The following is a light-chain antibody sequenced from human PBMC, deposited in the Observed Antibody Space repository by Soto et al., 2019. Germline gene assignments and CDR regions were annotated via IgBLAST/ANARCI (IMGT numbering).Light chain of an antibody. CDR1: QTIGKY. CDR3: QQSFSIPFT. J-gene: IGKJ3*01. CDR2: DAS. V-gene: IGKV1-39*01. Sequence: DIQMTQSPSSLSATVGDRVTITCRASQTIGKYLNWYQQQPGKVPKLLISDASYLQSGVPSRFSGSESGTDFTLNISDLRPEDFASYYCQQSFSIPFTFGPGTKVDIK.